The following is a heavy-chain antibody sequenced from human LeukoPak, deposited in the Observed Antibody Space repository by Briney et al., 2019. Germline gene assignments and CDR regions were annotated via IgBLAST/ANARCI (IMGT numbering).Heavy chain of an antibody. Sequence: GASVKVSCKVSGYTLTELSMHWVRQAPGKGLEWMGGFDPEDGETIYAQKFQGRVTITADESTSTAYMELSSLRSEDTAVYYCARDYPGIAAAGTRGNAFDIWGQGTMVTVSS. CDR1: GYTLTELS. J-gene: IGHJ3*02. D-gene: IGHD6-13*01. CDR2: FDPEDGET. V-gene: IGHV1-24*01. CDR3: ARDYPGIAAAGTRGNAFDI.